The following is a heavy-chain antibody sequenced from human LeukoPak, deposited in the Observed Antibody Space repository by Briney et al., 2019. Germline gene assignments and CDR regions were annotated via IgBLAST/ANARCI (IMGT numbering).Heavy chain of an antibody. D-gene: IGHD3-22*01. CDR2: ISGSGDNT. Sequence: GGSLRLSCAASGFSFSTYTMNWVRQAPGKGLEWVSGISGSGDNTYYADSVKGRFTISRDNSKNTLYVQVNSLGTEDTAAYYCAKGSYYDSSGSFYFDYWGQGTLVTVSS. J-gene: IGHJ4*02. V-gene: IGHV3-23*01. CDR1: GFSFSTYT. CDR3: AKGSYYDSSGSFYFDY.